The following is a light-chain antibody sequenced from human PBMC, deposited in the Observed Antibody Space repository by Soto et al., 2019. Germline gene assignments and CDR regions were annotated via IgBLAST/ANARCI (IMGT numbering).Light chain of an antibody. CDR1: QSISRW. J-gene: IGKJ4*01. CDR2: KAS. V-gene: IGKV1-5*03. CDR3: HQYSDYSSIT. Sequence: DIQMTQSPSTLSASVGDRVTITCRASQSISRWLAWYQQKPWKAPRLLIYKASSVEGGVPSRFSGSGSGTHFTLTISSLQPDDFATYYCHQYSDYSSITFGGGTKVEIE.